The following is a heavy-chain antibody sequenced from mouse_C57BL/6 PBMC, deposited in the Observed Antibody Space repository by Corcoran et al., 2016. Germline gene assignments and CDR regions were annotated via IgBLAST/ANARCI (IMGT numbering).Heavy chain of an antibody. CDR3: ARGDYDYDRVGVYFDY. J-gene: IGHJ2*01. CDR2: INPNNGGT. V-gene: IGHV1-26*01. D-gene: IGHD2-4*01. CDR1: GYTFTDYY. Sequence: EVQLQQSGPELVKPGASVKISCKASGYTFTDYYMNWVKQSHGKSLEWIGDINPNNGGTSYNQKFKGKATLTVDKSSSTAYMELRSLTSEDSAVYYCARGDYDYDRVGVYFDYWGQGTTLTVSS.